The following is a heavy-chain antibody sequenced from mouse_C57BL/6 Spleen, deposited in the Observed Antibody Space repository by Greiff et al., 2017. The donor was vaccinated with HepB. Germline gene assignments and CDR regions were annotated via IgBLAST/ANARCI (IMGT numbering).Heavy chain of an antibody. Sequence: DVMLVESGGGLVKPGGSLKLSCAASGFTFSDYGMHWVRQAPEKGLEWVAYISSGSSTIYYADTVKGRFTISRDNAKNTLFLQMTSLRSEDTAMYYCASNDYDGIYYAMDYWGQGTSVTVSS. D-gene: IGHD2-4*01. CDR3: ASNDYDGIYYAMDY. V-gene: IGHV5-17*01. CDR1: GFTFSDYG. J-gene: IGHJ4*01. CDR2: ISSGSSTI.